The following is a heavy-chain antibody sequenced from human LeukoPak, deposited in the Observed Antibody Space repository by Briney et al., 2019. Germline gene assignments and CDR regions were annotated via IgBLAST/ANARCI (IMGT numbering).Heavy chain of an antibody. CDR2: IYYSGST. CDR1: GASVSSGSYY. Sequence: SETLSLTCNVSGASVSSGSYYWSWIRQPPGKGLEWIGYIYYSGSTNYNPSLKSRVTISVDTSKNQFSLKLSSVTAADTAVYYCAREVPMITFGGVIVIGAFDIWGQGTMVTVSS. J-gene: IGHJ3*02. D-gene: IGHD3-16*02. CDR3: AREVPMITFGGVIVIGAFDI. V-gene: IGHV4-61*01.